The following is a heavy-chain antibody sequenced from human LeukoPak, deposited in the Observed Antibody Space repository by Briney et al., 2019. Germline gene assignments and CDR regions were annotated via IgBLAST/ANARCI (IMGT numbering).Heavy chain of an antibody. J-gene: IGHJ3*02. Sequence: GGSLRLSCAASGFTLSSYSMNWVRQAPGKGLEWVSSISSSSSYIYYADSVKGRFTISRDNAKNSLYLQMNSLRAEDTAVYYCARDRHIVVVIATNHDAFDIWGQGTMVTVSS. CDR3: ARDRHIVVVIATNHDAFDI. CDR2: ISSSSSYI. D-gene: IGHD2-21*01. V-gene: IGHV3-21*01. CDR1: GFTLSSYS.